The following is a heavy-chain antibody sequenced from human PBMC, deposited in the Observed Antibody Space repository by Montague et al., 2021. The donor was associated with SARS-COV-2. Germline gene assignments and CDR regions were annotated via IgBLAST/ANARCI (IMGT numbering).Heavy chain of an antibody. V-gene: IGHV4-34*01. J-gene: IGHJ5*02. D-gene: IGHD6-13*01. Sequence: SETLSLTCAVYGGSFSGYYWSWIRQPPGKGLEWIGEINHSGSTNYNPSLKSRVTISVETSKNQFSLKLSSVTAADTAVYYCARGTYSSSWYGNKNWFDPWGQGTLVTVSS. CDR2: INHSGST. CDR1: GGSFSGYY. CDR3: ARGTYSSSWYGNKNWFDP.